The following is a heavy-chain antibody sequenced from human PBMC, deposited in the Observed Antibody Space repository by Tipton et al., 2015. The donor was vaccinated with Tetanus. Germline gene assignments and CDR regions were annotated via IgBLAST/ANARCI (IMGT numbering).Heavy chain of an antibody. CDR1: GDSISRGGYF. V-gene: IGHV4-31*03. CDR2: IYYSGDT. Sequence: TLSLTCTVSGDSISRGGYFWNWIRQRPGKGPGGIGYIYYSGDTYYNPSLKSRVSMSVDTSKNQFSLNLTSVTAADTGVYYCARDQGGGRVVRLNWLDPWGQGTLVTVSS. J-gene: IGHJ5*02. D-gene: IGHD6-6*01. CDR3: ARDQGGGRVVRLNWLDP.